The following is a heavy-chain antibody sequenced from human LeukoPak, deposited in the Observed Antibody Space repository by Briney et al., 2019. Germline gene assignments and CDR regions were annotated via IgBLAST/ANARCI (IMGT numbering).Heavy chain of an antibody. V-gene: IGHV4-59*01. Sequence: SETLSLTCTVSGGSISSYYWSWLRQPPGKGLEYIGYTHYSGSTNYNPSLKSRITISLDTSGNQFSLKLSSVTAADTAVYYCASGYCGGACQLGGVDMWGQGIMVTVSS. CDR2: THYSGST. D-gene: IGHD2-21*02. J-gene: IGHJ3*02. CDR1: GGSISSYY. CDR3: ASGYCGGACQLGGVDM.